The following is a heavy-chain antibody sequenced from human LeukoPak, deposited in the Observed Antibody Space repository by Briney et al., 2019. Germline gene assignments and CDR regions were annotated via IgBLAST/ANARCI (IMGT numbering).Heavy chain of an antibody. D-gene: IGHD1-26*01. J-gene: IGHJ4*02. CDR2: LTGSGGRT. V-gene: IGHV3-23*01. CDR1: GFTFSSFG. CDR3: AKMSWGGSLRWADYFDY. Sequence: GGSLRLSCAASGFTFSSFGMSWVRQAPGKGLEWVSSLTGSGGRTYFADSVKGRFTISRNNSKNTLYLQMNSLRAEDTAVYYCAKMSWGGSLRWADYFDYWGQGILVAVSS.